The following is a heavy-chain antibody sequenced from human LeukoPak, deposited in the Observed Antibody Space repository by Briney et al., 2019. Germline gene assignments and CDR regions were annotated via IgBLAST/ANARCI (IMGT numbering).Heavy chain of an antibody. J-gene: IGHJ4*02. CDR2: ISSSSSYI. CDR1: GFTFSSYS. CDR3: ARVVGGLETYYFDY. V-gene: IGHV3-21*01. Sequence: GGSLRLSCAASGFTFSSYSMNWVRQAPGKGLEWVSSISSSSSYIYYADSVKGRFTISRDNAKNSLYLQMNSLRAEDTAVYYCARVVGGLETYYFDYWGQGTLVTVSS. D-gene: IGHD2-21*01.